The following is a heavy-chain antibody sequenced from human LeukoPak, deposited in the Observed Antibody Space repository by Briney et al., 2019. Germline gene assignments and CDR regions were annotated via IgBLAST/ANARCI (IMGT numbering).Heavy chain of an antibody. CDR2: IYYSGST. V-gene: IGHV4-30-4*01. CDR1: GGSISSGDYY. CDR3: ARGVGATEGAPLFDY. Sequence: SQTLSLTCTVSGGSISSGDYYWSWIRQPPGKGLEWIGYIYYSGSTYYNPSLKSRVTISVDTSKNQFSLKLSSVTAADTAVYYCARGVGATEGAPLFDYWGQGTLVTASS. J-gene: IGHJ4*02. D-gene: IGHD1-26*01.